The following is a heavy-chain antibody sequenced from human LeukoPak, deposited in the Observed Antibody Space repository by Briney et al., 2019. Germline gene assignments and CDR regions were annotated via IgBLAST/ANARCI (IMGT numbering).Heavy chain of an antibody. J-gene: IGHJ3*02. D-gene: IGHD4-17*01. Sequence: SETLSLTCTVSGYSISSGYYWGWIRQPPGKGLEWIGSIYHSGSTYYNPSLKSRVTISVDTSKNQSSLKLSSVTAADTAVYYCASLPPPVDDYGDYSLRPGAFDIWGQGTMVTVSS. CDR2: IYHSGST. CDR3: ASLPPPVDDYGDYSLRPGAFDI. CDR1: GYSISSGYY. V-gene: IGHV4-38-2*02.